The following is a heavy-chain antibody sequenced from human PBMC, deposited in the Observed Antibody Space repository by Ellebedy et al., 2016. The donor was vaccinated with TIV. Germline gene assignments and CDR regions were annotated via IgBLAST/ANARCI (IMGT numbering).Heavy chain of an antibody. D-gene: IGHD3-22*01. Sequence: PGGSLRLSCAASGFTFSSYGMPWVRQAPGKGLEWVAVIWYDGSNKYYADSVKGRFTISRDNSKNTLYLQMNSLRAEDTAVYYCARVRRDSSGYYLYDAFDIWGQGTMVTVSS. CDR2: IWYDGSNK. J-gene: IGHJ3*02. V-gene: IGHV3-33*08. CDR3: ARVRRDSSGYYLYDAFDI. CDR1: GFTFSSYG.